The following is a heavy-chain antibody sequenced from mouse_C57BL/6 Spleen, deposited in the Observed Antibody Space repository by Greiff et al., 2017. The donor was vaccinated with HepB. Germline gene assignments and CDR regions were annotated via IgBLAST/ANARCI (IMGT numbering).Heavy chain of an antibody. V-gene: IGHV5-6*01. CDR3: ARITTVVAPYFDY. CDR1: GFTFSSYG. CDR2: ISSGGSYT. Sequence: EVKLMESGGDLVKPGGSLKLSCAASGFTFSSYGMSWVRQTPDKRLEWVATISSGGSYTYYPDSVKGRFTISRDNAKNTLYLQMSSLKSEDTAMYYCARITTVVAPYFDYWGQGTTLTVSS. D-gene: IGHD1-1*01. J-gene: IGHJ2*01.